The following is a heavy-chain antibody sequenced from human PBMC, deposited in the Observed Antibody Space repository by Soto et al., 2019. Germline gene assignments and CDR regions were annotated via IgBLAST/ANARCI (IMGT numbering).Heavy chain of an antibody. CDR2: IDHSGST. CDR1: GASISSRDW. V-gene: IGHV4-4*02. Sequence: QVQLQESGPGLVKPSGTLSLTCGVSGASISSRDWWTWVRQPPGKGLEWIGEIDHSGSTNYNPSLKSRITISVDKSKNQFSLRLSSVTAADTAVYYCARKRSGYYYPWFDSWGQGTLVTVSS. CDR3: ARKRSGYYYPWFDS. D-gene: IGHD3-22*01. J-gene: IGHJ5*01.